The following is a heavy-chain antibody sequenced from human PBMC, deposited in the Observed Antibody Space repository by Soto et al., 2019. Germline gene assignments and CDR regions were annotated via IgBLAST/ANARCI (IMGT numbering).Heavy chain of an antibody. CDR1: GFTFSSYG. J-gene: IGHJ4*02. Sequence: GWSLRLSCAASGFTFSSYGMHWVRQAPGKGLEWVAVIWYDGSNKYYADSVKGRFTLSRDNSKNTLYLQMNSLRAEDTAVYYCARGRGYQNYWGQGTLVTVSA. CDR2: IWYDGSNK. V-gene: IGHV3-33*01. CDR3: ARGRGYQNY. D-gene: IGHD3-10*01.